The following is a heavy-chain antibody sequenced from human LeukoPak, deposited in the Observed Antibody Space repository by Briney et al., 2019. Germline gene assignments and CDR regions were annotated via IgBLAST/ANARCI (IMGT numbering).Heavy chain of an antibody. CDR3: AKDYYDSSGYPFDY. CDR1: GFSFNISA. CDR2: ISGSGGST. V-gene: IGHV3-23*01. D-gene: IGHD3-22*01. J-gene: IGHJ4*02. Sequence: GGSLRLSCAASGFSFNISAMSWVRQAPGKGLECVSPISGSGGSTYYADSVKGRFTISRDNSKNTLYLQMNSLRAEDTAVYYCAKDYYDSSGYPFDYWGQGTLVTVSS.